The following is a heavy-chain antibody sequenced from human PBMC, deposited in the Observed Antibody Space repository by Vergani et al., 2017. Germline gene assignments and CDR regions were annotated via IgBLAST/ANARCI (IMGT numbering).Heavy chain of an antibody. CDR2: ISGSGGST. V-gene: IGHV3-23*01. Sequence: EVQLLESGGGLVQPGGSLRLSCAASGFTFSSYAMSWVRQAPGKGLEWVSAISGSGGSTYYADSVKGRFTISRDNSKNTLYLQMNSLRAEDTAVYYCARRSWGEQGIAAAGTGYFDYWGQGTLVTVSS. J-gene: IGHJ4*02. D-gene: IGHD6-13*01. CDR3: ARRSWGEQGIAAAGTGYFDY. CDR1: GFTFSSYA.